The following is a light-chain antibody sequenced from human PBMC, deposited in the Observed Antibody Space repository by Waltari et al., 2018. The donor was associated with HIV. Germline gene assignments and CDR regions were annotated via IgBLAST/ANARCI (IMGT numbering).Light chain of an antibody. CDR3: QSADSNASLWV. CDR2: KDT. CDR1: ALPQQY. Sequence: SYELTQPPPSSVPSRQPARITCSPAALPQQYASWYQRRPGQAPVLVIYKDTERPSGIPERFSGSSSGTTATLTIIGVQAQDEADYHCQSADSNASLWVFGGGTKLTVL. V-gene: IGLV3-25*03. J-gene: IGLJ3*02.